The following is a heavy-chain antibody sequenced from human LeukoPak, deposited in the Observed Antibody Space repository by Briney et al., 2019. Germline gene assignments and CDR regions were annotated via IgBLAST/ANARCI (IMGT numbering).Heavy chain of an antibody. CDR1: GYTFTGYY. CDR2: INPNSGGT. CDR3: AREGVVGSRVVFDY. Sequence: ASVKVSCKASGYTFTGYYMHWVRQAPGQGLEWMGWINPNSGGTNYAQKFQGRVTMTRDTSISTAYMKLSRLRSDDTAVYYCAREGVVGSRVVFDYWGQGTLVTVSS. D-gene: IGHD2-21*01. V-gene: IGHV1-2*02. J-gene: IGHJ4*02.